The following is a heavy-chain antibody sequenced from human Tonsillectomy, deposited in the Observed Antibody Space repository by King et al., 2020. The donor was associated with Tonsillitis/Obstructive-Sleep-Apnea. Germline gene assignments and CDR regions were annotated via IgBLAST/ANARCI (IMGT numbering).Heavy chain of an antibody. D-gene: IGHD2-2*02. CDR2: IPHDGRNK. CDR1: GFTFSNYA. J-gene: IGHJ4*02. V-gene: IGHV3-30*04. CDR3: ARDLPIVLFPVAIKGGFDY. Sequence: VQLVESGGGVVQPGRSLRLSCAAAGFTFSNYAMHWVRQAPGKGLEWVAVIPHDGRNKYYADSVKGRFTISRDNSKNTLYLQMNSLRAEDTAVYYCARDLPIVLFPVAIKGGFDYWGQGTLVTVSS.